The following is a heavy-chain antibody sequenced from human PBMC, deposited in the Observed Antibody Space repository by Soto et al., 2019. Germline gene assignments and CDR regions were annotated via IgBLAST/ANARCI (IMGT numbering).Heavy chain of an antibody. CDR3: AMVDVYVTPSPQDV. D-gene: IGHD3-16*01. J-gene: IGHJ6*02. V-gene: IGHV1-18*01. CDR1: GYSFTRYG. CDR2: INTYNGNT. Sequence: ASVKFSCKASGYSFTRYGIAWARQAPGQGLEWMGWINTYNGNTNYAQNLQGRVTLTTDTSTSTAYMELTSLRSNDTAIYYCAMVDVYVTPSPQDVWGQGTTVTVSS.